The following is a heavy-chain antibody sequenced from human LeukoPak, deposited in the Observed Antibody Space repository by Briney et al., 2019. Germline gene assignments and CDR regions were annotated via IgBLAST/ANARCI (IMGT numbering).Heavy chain of an antibody. Sequence: GASVKVSCKASGYNFISYYMHWVRQAPGQGLEWMGIINPSGGSTTYAQKFQGRVTMTRDTSTSTVYMELSSLRSDERAVYYCARVGVFGPFDIWGQGTMVTVSS. V-gene: IGHV1-46*01. CDR3: ARVGVFGPFDI. CDR1: GYNFISYY. CDR2: INPSGGST. D-gene: IGHD3-16*01. J-gene: IGHJ3*02.